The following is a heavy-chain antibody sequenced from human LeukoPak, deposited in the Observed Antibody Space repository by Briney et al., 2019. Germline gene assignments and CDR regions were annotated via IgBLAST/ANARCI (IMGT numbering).Heavy chain of an antibody. V-gene: IGHV1-8*03. CDR3: ARGTNDDFWSGPLGV. Sequence: ASVKVSCKASGYSFNIYDINWIRQAAGQGLEWMGWMNPNSGTAGYAQKFQGRVSLTRDTSISTAYMELSSLTSEDTAVYFCARGTNDDFWSGPLGVWGKGTTVTVSS. CDR1: GYSFNIYD. D-gene: IGHD3-3*01. J-gene: IGHJ6*04. CDR2: MNPNSGTA.